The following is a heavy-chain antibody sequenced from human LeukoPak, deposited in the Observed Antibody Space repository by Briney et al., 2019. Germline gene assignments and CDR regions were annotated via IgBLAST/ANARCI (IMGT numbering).Heavy chain of an antibody. J-gene: IGHJ4*02. CDR2: VDPEDGET. CDR1: GGTFSSYA. V-gene: IGHV1-69-2*01. CDR3: ATDGPPIITGTIFDY. D-gene: IGHD1-7*01. Sequence: ASVKVSCKASGGTFSSYAISWVRQAPGKGLEWMGRVDPEDGETIYAEKFQGRVTITADTSTDTAYMELSSLRSEDTAVYYCATDGPPIITGTIFDYWGQGTLVTVSS.